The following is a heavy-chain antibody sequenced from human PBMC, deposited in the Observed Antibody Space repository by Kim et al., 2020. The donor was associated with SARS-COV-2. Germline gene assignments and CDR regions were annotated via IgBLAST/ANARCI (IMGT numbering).Heavy chain of an antibody. J-gene: IGHJ4*02. CDR3: ARGAVVDVVRGVVFDY. Sequence: SETLSLTCTVSGGSISSSSYYWGWIRQPPGKGLEWIGSIYYSGSTYYNPSLKSRVTISVDTSKNQFSLKLSSVTAADTAVYYCARGAVVDVVRGVVFDYWGQGTLVTVSS. CDR2: IYYSGST. V-gene: IGHV4-39*07. D-gene: IGHD3-10*01. CDR1: GGSISSSSYY.